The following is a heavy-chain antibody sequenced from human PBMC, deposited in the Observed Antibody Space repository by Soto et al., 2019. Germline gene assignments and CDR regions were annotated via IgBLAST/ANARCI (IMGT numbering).Heavy chain of an antibody. CDR2: ISSSSSYI. CDR1: GYTFSRYS. CDR3: ARGEENFDY. V-gene: IGHV3-21*01. Sequence: VGCLRLSCAASGYTFSRYSMNGVRQAPGKGLEWVSSISSSSSYIYYADSVKGRFTISRDNAKNSLYLQMNSLRAEDTAVYYCARGEENFDYWGQGTLVTVSS. J-gene: IGHJ4*02.